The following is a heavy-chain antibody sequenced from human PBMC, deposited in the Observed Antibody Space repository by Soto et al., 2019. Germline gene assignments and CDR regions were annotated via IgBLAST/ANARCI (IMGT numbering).Heavy chain of an antibody. V-gene: IGHV3-33*01. J-gene: IGHJ4*02. CDR3: ARDLVVGATTLDY. CDR1: GFTFSSYG. CDR2: IWYDGSNK. D-gene: IGHD1-26*01. Sequence: QVQLVESGGGVVQPGRSLRLSCAASGFTFSSYGMHWVRQAPGKGLEWVAVIWYDGSNKYYADSVKGRFTISRDNSKNTLYMQMNSLRAEDTAGYYCARDLVVGATTLDYWGQGTLVTVSS.